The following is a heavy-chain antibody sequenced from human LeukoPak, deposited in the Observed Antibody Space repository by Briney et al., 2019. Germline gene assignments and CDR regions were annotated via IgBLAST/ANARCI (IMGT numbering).Heavy chain of an antibody. Sequence: SQTLSLTCTVSGGSISSGDYYWSWIRQPPGKGLEWIGYIYYSGSTYYNPSLKSRVTMSVDTSKNQFSLKLRSVTAADTAVYCCAGGSYCTNGVCYTSEYFQHWGQGTLVTVSS. V-gene: IGHV4-30-4*01. CDR3: AGGSYCTNGVCYTSEYFQH. D-gene: IGHD2-8*01. J-gene: IGHJ1*01. CDR2: IYYSGST. CDR1: GGSISSGDYY.